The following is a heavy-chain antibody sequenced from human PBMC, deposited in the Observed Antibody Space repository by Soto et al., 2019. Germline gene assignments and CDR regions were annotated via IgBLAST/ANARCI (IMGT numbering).Heavy chain of an antibody. CDR2: TYTSGST. D-gene: IGHD3-22*01. Sequence: SWCLSSFCSVADGCISSYSWCCSRQRSRNGLEFLGRTYTSGSTNYNPSLKSRVTMSVDTSKNQFPLKLSSVTAADTAVYYCARDRGLLEDSSGYYFDYWGQGTLVTV. V-gene: IGHV4-4*07. CDR3: ARDRGLLEDSSGYYFDY. CDR1: DGCISSYS. J-gene: IGHJ4*02.